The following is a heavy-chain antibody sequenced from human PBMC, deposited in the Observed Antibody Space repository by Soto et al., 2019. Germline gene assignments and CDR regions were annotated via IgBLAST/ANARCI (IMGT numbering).Heavy chain of an antibody. CDR2: IYYSGST. CDR1: GGSISSYY. Sequence: SETLSLTCTVSGGSISSYYWSWIRQPPGKGLEWIGYIYYSGSTNYNPSLKSRVTISADKSISTAYLQWSSLKASDTAMYYCASRDTAMVTGGAFDIWGQGTMVTVSS. J-gene: IGHJ3*02. D-gene: IGHD5-18*01. V-gene: IGHV4-59*12. CDR3: ASRDTAMVTGGAFDI.